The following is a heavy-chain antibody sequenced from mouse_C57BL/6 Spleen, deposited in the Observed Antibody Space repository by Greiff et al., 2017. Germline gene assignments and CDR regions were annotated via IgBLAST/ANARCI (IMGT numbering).Heavy chain of an antibody. CDR1: GFNIKDDY. CDR3: TTGYYGDFDY. D-gene: IGHD1-1*01. J-gene: IGHJ2*01. V-gene: IGHV14-4*01. CDR2: IDPENGDT. Sequence: EVQLQQSGAELVRPGASVKLSCTASGFNIKDDYMHWVKQRPEQGLEWIGWIDPENGDTEYASKFQGKATITADTSSNTAYQQLSSLTSEDTAVYYCTTGYYGDFDYWGQGTTLTVSS.